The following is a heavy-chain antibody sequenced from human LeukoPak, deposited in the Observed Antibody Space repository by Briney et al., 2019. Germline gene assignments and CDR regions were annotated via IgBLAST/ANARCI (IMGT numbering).Heavy chain of an antibody. J-gene: IGHJ5*02. CDR2: TYYRPKWYN. Sequence: SQTLSLTCAISGDSVSSNSAAWNWIRQSPSRGLEWLGRTYYRPKWYNDYAVSVKSRITINPDTSKNRFSLQLNSVTPEDTAVYYCARAPPEGIVVVPAAIWWFDPWGQGTLVTVSS. V-gene: IGHV6-1*01. D-gene: IGHD2-2*01. CDR1: GDSVSSNSAA. CDR3: ARAPPEGIVVVPAAIWWFDP.